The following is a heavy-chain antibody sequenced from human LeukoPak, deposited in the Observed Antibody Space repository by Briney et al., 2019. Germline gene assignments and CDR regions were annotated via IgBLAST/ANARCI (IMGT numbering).Heavy chain of an antibody. V-gene: IGHV4-34*01. D-gene: IGHD3-22*01. J-gene: IGHJ4*01. Sequence: PSETLSLTCAVYGGSFSGYYWSWIRQPPGKGLEWIGEINHSGSTNYNPSLKSRVTISVDTSKNQFSLKLSSVTAADTAVYYCSMDSSGYYYTASDYWGHGTLVTVSS. CDR2: INHSGST. CDR3: SMDSSGYYYTASDY. CDR1: GGSFSGYY.